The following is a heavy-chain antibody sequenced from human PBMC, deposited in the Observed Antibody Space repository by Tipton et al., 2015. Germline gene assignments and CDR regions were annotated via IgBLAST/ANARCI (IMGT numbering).Heavy chain of an antibody. CDR3: ARARGRHGGLFDS. V-gene: IGHV4-59*01. CDR2: IYSSGNT. Sequence: TLSLTCTVSGGSFSSYYWSWIRQPPGKGLEWIGFIYSSGNTKYNPSLKSRVTMSVDTSKSQFSLKLTSVTAADTAMYYCARARGRHGGLFDSWGQGTLVTVSS. CDR1: GGSFSSYY. J-gene: IGHJ4*02. D-gene: IGHD4-23*01.